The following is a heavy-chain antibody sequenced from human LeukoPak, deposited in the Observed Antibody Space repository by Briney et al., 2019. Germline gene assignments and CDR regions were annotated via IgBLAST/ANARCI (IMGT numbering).Heavy chain of an antibody. CDR3: ARDQNYYDSSGYLMPAY. CDR2: INSDGSST. J-gene: IGHJ4*02. CDR1: GFTFSSYW. Sequence: GGSLRLSCVASGFTFSSYWMHWVRQAPGKGLVWVSRINSDGSSTSYADSVKGRFTISRDNAKNTLYLQMNSLRAEDTAVHYCARDQNYYDSSGYLMPAYWGQGTLVTVSS. D-gene: IGHD3-22*01. V-gene: IGHV3-74*01.